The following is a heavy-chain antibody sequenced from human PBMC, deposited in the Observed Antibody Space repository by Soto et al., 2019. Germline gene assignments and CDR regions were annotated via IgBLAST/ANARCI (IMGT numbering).Heavy chain of an antibody. CDR3: ARDIVLMVYAPPDYYYYYGMDV. V-gene: IGHV4-59*01. CDR2: IYYSGST. D-gene: IGHD2-8*01. Sequence: SETLSLTCTVSGGSISSYYWSWIRQPPGKGLEWIGYIYYSGSTNYNPSLKSRVTISVDTSKNQFSLKLSSVTAADTAVYYCARDIVLMVYAPPDYYYYYGMDVWGQGTTVTVSS. CDR1: GGSISSYY. J-gene: IGHJ6*02.